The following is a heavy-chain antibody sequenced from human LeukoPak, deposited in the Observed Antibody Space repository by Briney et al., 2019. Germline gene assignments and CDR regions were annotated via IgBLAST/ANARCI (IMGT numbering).Heavy chain of an antibody. CDR1: GGSFSGYY. V-gene: IGHV4-34*01. D-gene: IGHD5-18*01. CDR2: INHSGST. J-gene: IGHJ4*02. Sequence: PSETLSLTCAVYGGSFSGYYWSWIRQPPGKGLEWIGEINHSGSTNYNPSLKRRVTISVDASKNQFSLKLSSVTAADTAVYYCARGKRGYSYANDYWGQGTLVTVSS. CDR3: ARGKRGYSYANDY.